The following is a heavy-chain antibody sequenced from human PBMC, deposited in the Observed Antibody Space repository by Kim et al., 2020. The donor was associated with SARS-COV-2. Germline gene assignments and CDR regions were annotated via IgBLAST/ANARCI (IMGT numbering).Heavy chain of an antibody. D-gene: IGHD3-10*01. CDR2: ISYDGNAR. CDR3: AKAFGEMFPENFHH. Sequence: GGSLRLSCAASGFNFGDYGMHWVRQAPGKRLEWVAVISYDGNARYYGESLKGRFTISRDNSGNTLYLQMNNLRIEDTAVYYCAKAFGEMFPENFHHWVQG. V-gene: IGHV3-30*18. J-gene: IGHJ1*01. CDR1: GFNFGDYG.